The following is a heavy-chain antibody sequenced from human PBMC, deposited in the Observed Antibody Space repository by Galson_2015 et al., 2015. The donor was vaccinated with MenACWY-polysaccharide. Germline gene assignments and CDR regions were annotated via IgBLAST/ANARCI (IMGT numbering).Heavy chain of an antibody. CDR2: INPDGSDK. CDR3: ARHEDWGFGY. J-gene: IGHJ4*02. Sequence: SLRLSCAASGFPFSGYWMTWVRQAPGKGLDWVANINPDGSDKYYAGSMRGRFSISRDNSKNSLYLQINSLTADDTAVYYCARHEDWGFGYWGQGTPVTVAS. D-gene: IGHD3/OR15-3a*01. CDR1: GFPFSGYW. V-gene: IGHV3-7*01.